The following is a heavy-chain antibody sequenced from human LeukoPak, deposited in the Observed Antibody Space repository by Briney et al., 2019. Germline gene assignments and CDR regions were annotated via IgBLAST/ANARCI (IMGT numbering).Heavy chain of an antibody. D-gene: IGHD3-9*01. CDR1: GFTFSSYA. Sequence: QTGGSLRLSCAASGFTFSSYAMSWVRQAPGKGLEWVSAISGSGGSTYYADSVKGRFTISRDNSKNTLYLQMNSLRAEDTAVYYCATKYPYDILTGYPDAFDIWGQGTMVTVSS. J-gene: IGHJ3*02. CDR2: ISGSGGST. V-gene: IGHV3-23*01. CDR3: ATKYPYDILTGYPDAFDI.